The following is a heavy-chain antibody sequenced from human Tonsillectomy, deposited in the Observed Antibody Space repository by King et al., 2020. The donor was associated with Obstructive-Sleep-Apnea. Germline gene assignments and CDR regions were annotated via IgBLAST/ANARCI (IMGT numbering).Heavy chain of an antibody. D-gene: IGHD6-13*01. CDR1: NFTFSSYG. CDR2: VRYDGGYE. Sequence: QVQLVESGGGVVQPGGSLRLSCAASNFTFSSYGMHWVRQAPGKGLEWVSFVRYDGGYEYYADSVKGRFTISRDNSKNTLYVQMNSLRVEDTAVYYCAKSSGVAAAGTYPFDYWGQGTLVTVSS. V-gene: IGHV3-30*02. CDR3: AKSSGVAAAGTYPFDY. J-gene: IGHJ4*02.